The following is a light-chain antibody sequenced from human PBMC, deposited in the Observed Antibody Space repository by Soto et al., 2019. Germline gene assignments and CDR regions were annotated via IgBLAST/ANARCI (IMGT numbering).Light chain of an antibody. CDR3: SSYTSSSTLYV. CDR1: SSDVGGYNY. V-gene: IGLV2-14*01. CDR2: EVS. Sequence: ALTQPASVSGSPGQSITISCTGTSSDVGGYNYVSWYQQHPGKAPKLMIYEVSNRPSGVSNRFSGSKSGNTASLTISRLQAEDEADYYCSSYTSSSTLYVFGTGTKLTVL. J-gene: IGLJ1*01.